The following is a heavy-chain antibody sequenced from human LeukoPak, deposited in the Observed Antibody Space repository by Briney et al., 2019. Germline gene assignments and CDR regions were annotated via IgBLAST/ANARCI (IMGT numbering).Heavy chain of an antibody. CDR3: ARDHRIGGS. D-gene: IGHD3-16*01. V-gene: IGHV3-23*01. CDR1: GFTFASYA. J-gene: IGHJ4*02. CDR2: ISGSGGST. Sequence: GGSLRLSCAASGFTFASYAMSWVRQAPRKGLEWVSAISGSGGSTYYADSVKGRFTISRDNSKNTLYLQMNSLRADDTAVYFCARDHRIGGSWGQGTLVTVSS.